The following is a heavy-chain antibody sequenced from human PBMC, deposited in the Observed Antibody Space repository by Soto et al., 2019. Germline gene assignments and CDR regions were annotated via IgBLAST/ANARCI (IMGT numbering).Heavy chain of an antibody. CDR1: GGSISSYY. CDR2: IYYSGST. Sequence: PSETLSLTCTVSGGSISSYYWSWIRQPPGKGLEWIGYIYYSGSTNYNPSLKSRVTISVDTSKNQFSLKLSSVTAADTAVYYCARQGFGPLHGLVDVWGQGITVTVSS. D-gene: IGHD3-10*01. CDR3: ARQGFGPLHGLVDV. V-gene: IGHV4-59*08. J-gene: IGHJ6*02.